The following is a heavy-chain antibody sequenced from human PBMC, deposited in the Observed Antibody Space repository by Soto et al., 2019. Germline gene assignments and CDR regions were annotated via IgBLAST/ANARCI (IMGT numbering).Heavy chain of an antibody. CDR2: ISAYNGNT. CDR3: ARRDCSSTSCYLNY. D-gene: IGHD2-2*01. J-gene: IGHJ4*02. V-gene: IGHV1-18*01. CDR1: GYTFTSYG. Sequence: ASVKVSCKASGYTFTSYGISWVRQAPGQGLEWMGWISAYNGNTNYAQKLQGRVTMTTDTSTSTAYMELRSLRSDDTAVYYCARRDCSSTSCYLNYWGQGTLVTVSS.